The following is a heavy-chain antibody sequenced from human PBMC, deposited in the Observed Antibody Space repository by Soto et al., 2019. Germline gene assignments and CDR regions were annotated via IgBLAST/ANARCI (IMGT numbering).Heavy chain of an antibody. D-gene: IGHD6-25*01. Sequence: QVQLVQSGAEVKKPGASVKVSCKASGYTFTSYDINSVRQATGQGLEWMGWMNPNSGNTGYAQKLQGRVTMTRNTSISTAYMELSSLRSEDTAVYYCARSAQEGNWFDPWGQGTLVTVSS. V-gene: IGHV1-8*01. CDR2: MNPNSGNT. CDR1: GYTFTSYD. J-gene: IGHJ5*02. CDR3: ARSAQEGNWFDP.